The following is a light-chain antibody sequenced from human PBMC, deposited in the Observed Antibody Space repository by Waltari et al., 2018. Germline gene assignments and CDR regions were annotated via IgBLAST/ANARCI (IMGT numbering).Light chain of an antibody. CDR3: KQSENTPLA. CDR2: AAS. Sequence: DIQITQSPSSLSASVGDRVTLTCRASQSIGNSLHLYQQKPGKAPQVLIYAASSLHSGVPSRFGGSGSGTDFTLTISSLNPEDLATYNCKQSENTPLAFGQGTRLEIK. V-gene: IGKV1-39*01. J-gene: IGKJ5*01. CDR1: QSIGNS.